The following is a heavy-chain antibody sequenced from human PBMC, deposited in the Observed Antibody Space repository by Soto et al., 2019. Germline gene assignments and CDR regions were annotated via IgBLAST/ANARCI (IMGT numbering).Heavy chain of an antibody. Sequence: PGGSLRLSCEASGFTFRDYYMTWFRQAPGKGLEWLSYIDSSTKYTNYADSVKGRFTISRDNAKNSLYLQKNSLRADDTAVYYCAREYYYTMDVWGQGTMVTVSS. V-gene: IGHV3-11*05. J-gene: IGHJ6*02. CDR2: IDSSTKYT. CDR3: AREYYYTMDV. CDR1: GFTFRDYY.